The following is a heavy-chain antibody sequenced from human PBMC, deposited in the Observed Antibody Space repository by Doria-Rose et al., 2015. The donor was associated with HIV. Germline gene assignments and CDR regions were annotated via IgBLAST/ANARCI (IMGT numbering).Heavy chain of an antibody. CDR3: ARIKSSRWYHKYYFDF. V-gene: IGHV2-26*01. Sequence: QITLKESGPVLVKPTETLTLTCTVSGVSLSSPGMGVSWIRQPPGKALEWLANIFSDDGRSYKTSLNSRLTISRGTSKSQMVRTMTDMDPVDTATYYCARIKSSRWYHKYYFDFWGQGTLVIVSA. D-gene: IGHD6-13*01. CDR1: GVSLSSPGMG. CDR2: IFSDDGR. J-gene: IGHJ4*02.